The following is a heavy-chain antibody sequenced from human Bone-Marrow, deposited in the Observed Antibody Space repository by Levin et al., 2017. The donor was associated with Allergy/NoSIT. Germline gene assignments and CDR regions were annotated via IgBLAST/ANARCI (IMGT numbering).Heavy chain of an antibody. D-gene: IGHD3-3*01. J-gene: IGHJ6*02. CDR3: ARDYKIPFGATYPNGGYYGMDG. V-gene: IGHV1-2*04. CDR2: INPNSGGT. CDR1: GYTFTGYY. Sequence: GESLKISCKASGYTFTGYYMHWVRQAPGQGLEWMGWINPNSGGTNYAQKFQGWVTMTRDTSISTAYMELSRLRSDDTAVYYCARDYKIPFGATYPNGGYYGMDGWGQGTTVTVSS.